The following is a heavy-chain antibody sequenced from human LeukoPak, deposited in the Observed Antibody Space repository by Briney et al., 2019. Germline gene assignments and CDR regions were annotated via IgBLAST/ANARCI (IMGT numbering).Heavy chain of an antibody. V-gene: IGHV1-69*05. CDR2: IIPIFGTA. J-gene: IGHJ3*02. CDR3: AESRLRAFDI. D-gene: IGHD5-18*01. Sequence: ASVKVSCKASGGTFSSYAISWVRQAPGQGLEWMGGIIPIFGTANYAQKFQGRVTITTDESTSTAYMELSSLRSEDTAVYYCAESRLRAFDIWGQGTMVTVSS. CDR1: GGTFSSYA.